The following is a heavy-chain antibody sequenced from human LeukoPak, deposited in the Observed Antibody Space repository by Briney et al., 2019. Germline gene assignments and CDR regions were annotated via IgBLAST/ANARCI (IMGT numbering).Heavy chain of an antibody. CDR1: GGSISSSSYY. D-gene: IGHD6-13*01. J-gene: IGHJ6*03. V-gene: IGHV4-39*01. CDR2: IYYSGST. CDR3: ARVSSSSSWGYYYYYYMDV. Sequence: SETLSLTCTVSGGSISSSSYYWGWIRQPPGKGLEWIGSIYYSGSTYYNPSLKSRVTISVDTSKNQFSLKLSSVTAADTAVYYCARVSSSSSWGYYYYYYMDVWGKGTTVTISS.